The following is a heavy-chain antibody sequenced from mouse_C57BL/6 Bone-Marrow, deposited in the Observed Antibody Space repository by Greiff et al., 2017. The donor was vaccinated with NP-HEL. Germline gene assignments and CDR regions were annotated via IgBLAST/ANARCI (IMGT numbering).Heavy chain of an antibody. V-gene: IGHV1-76*01. Sequence: QVQLQQSGAELVRPGASVKLSCKASGYTFTDYYINWVKQRPGQGLEWIARIYPGSGNTYYNEKFKSKATLTVDKSSSTAYMQLSSLTSEGSAVYYCARKGLQAWFAYWGQGTLVTVSA. CDR2: IYPGSGNT. CDR1: GYTFTDYY. D-gene: IGHD2-2*01. CDR3: ARKGLQAWFAY. J-gene: IGHJ3*01.